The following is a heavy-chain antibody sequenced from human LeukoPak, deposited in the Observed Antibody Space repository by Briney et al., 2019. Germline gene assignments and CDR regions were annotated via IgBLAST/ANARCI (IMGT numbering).Heavy chain of an antibody. CDR3: ARERFYASGSVYNRIDY. V-gene: IGHV1-2*02. Sequence: ASVKVSCKASGYTFTGYYMHWVRQAPGQGLEWMGWINPNSGGTNYAQKFQGRVTMTRDMSISTAYMELSRLTSDDTAVYYCARERFYASGSVYNRIDYWGQGTLVTVSS. J-gene: IGHJ4*02. CDR1: GYTFTGYY. CDR2: INPNSGGT. D-gene: IGHD3-10*01.